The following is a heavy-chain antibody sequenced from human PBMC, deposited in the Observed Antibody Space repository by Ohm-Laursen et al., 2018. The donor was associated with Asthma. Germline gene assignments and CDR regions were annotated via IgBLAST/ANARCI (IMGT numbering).Heavy chain of an antibody. J-gene: IGHJ4*02. Sequence: SLRLSCAASGFTFSSYAMSWVRQAPGKGLECVSAIIGSGADTYYADSVKGRFTISRDNSKNSLYLQMNSLRAEDTALYYCAKADGVATMNYWGQGTLVTVSS. D-gene: IGHD5-12*01. CDR3: AKADGVATMNY. CDR2: IIGSGADT. CDR1: GFTFSSYA. V-gene: IGHV3-23*01.